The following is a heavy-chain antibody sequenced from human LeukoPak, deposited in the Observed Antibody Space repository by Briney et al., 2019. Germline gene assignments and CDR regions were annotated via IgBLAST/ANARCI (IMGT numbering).Heavy chain of an antibody. CDR3: AKRDSSSWYYYYYYMDV. J-gene: IGHJ6*03. V-gene: IGHV3-30*04. CDR1: GFTFSSYA. CDR2: ISYDGSNK. Sequence: PGGSLRLSCAASGFTFSSYAMHWVRQAPGKGLEWVAVISYDGSNKYYADSVKGRFTISRDNAKNSLYLQMNSLRAEDTAVYYCAKRDSSSWYYYYYYMDVWGKGTTVTVSS. D-gene: IGHD6-13*01.